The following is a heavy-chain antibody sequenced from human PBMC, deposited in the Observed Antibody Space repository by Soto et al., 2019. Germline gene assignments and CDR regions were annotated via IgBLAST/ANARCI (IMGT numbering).Heavy chain of an antibody. V-gene: IGHV3-23*01. D-gene: IGHD2-21*02. J-gene: IGHJ4*02. CDR3: AGGGGGDHGY. CDR1: GFSFGTYA. CDR2: ISNTGGRR. Sequence: EVQLLESGGGLVQPGGSLRLSCVASGFSFGTYALCWVRQAPGKGLEWVASISNTGGRRDYADSVKGRFTISRDNSRNTVYLQLNSLRGEGTALYYWAGGGGGDHGYWGQGTLVTVSS.